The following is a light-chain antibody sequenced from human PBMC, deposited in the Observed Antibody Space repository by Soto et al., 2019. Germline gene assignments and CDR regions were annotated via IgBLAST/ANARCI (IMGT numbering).Light chain of an antibody. V-gene: IGKV3-15*01. CDR2: GAS. CDR1: QSVSSN. Sequence: EIVMTQSPATLSVSPWERATLSCRASQSVSSNLAWYQQKPGQAPRLLIYGASTRATGIPARFSGSGSGTAFTLTVSSLQSEDFAVYYCQQYNNWLITCGQGTRLEIK. CDR3: QQYNNWLIT. J-gene: IGKJ5*01.